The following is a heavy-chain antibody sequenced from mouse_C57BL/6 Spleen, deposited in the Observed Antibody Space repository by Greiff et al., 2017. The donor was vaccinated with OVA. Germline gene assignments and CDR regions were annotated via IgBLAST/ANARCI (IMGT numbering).Heavy chain of an antibody. D-gene: IGHD2-4*01. J-gene: IGHJ1*03. CDR1: GFTFSDYG. Sequence: EVKVVESGGGLVKPGGSLKLSCAASGFTFSDYGMHWVRQAPEKGLEWVAYISSGSSTIYYADTVKGRFTISRDNAKNTLFLQMTSLRSEDTAMYYCAKGAPGLRRDWYFDVWGTGTTVTVSS. CDR2: ISSGSSTI. V-gene: IGHV5-17*01. CDR3: AKGAPGLRRDWYFDV.